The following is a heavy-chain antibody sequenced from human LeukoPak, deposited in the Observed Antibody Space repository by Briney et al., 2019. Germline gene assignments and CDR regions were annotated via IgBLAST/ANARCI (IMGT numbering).Heavy chain of an antibody. J-gene: IGHJ4*02. CDR2: ISSSSSTI. CDR3: ARDFRGRVPPLLGDY. CDR1: GFTFSSYS. D-gene: IGHD3-10*01. Sequence: GGSLRLSCAASGFTFSSYSMNWVRQAPGKGLEGVSYISSSSSTIYYADSVKGRFTISRDNAKNSLYLQMNSLRAEDTAVYYCARDFRGRVPPLLGDYWGQGTLVTVSS. V-gene: IGHV3-48*04.